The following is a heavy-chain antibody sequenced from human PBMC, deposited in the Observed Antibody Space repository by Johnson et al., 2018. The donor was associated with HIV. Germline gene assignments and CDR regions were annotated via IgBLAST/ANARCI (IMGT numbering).Heavy chain of an antibody. CDR1: GFTVSSNY. CDR3: ARPVAGMNDSFDI. V-gene: IGHV3-66*02. J-gene: IGHJ3*02. D-gene: IGHD6-19*01. CDR2: IYSGGST. Sequence: VQLVESGGGLIQPGGSLRLSCAASGFTVSSNYMSWVRQAPGKGLEWVSVIYSGGSTYYADSVTGRFTISRATSKNTLYLQMNSLRPEDTAVYYCARPVAGMNDSFDIWGQGTMVTVSS.